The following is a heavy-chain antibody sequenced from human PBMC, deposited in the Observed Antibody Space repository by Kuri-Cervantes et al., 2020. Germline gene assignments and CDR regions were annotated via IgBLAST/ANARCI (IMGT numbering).Heavy chain of an antibody. CDR3: ARDRGGRYCSGGSCYPRGSRYYGMDV. J-gene: IGHJ6*02. CDR2: ISAYNGNT. Sequence: ASVKVFCKASGYTFTSYGISWMRQAPGQGLEWMGWISAYNGNTNYAQNVQGRVIMTTDTSTSTVYMELRSLRSDDTAVYFCARDRGGRYCSGGSCYPRGSRYYGMDVWGQGTTVTVSS. D-gene: IGHD2-15*01. V-gene: IGHV1-18*01. CDR1: GYTFTSYG.